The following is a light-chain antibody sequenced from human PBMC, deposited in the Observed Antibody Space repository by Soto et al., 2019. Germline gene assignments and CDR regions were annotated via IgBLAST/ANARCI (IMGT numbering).Light chain of an antibody. V-gene: IGKV1-9*01. CDR2: AAS. CDR1: LGVDRY. Sequence: IQLPQSPSSLSASVGARVTITCKASLGVDRYLAWNPQKPEPAPKLLIYAASTFQSGATSKFSGSGAGTDVTLTIGSLLPEESATYYCQHLISYPRTFGHGTKVDVK. CDR3: QHLISYPRT. J-gene: IGKJ1*01.